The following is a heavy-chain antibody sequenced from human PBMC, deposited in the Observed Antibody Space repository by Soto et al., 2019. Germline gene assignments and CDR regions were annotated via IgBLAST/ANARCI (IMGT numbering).Heavy chain of an antibody. CDR1: GGSFSGYY. V-gene: IGHV4-34*01. Sequence: SETLSLTCAVYGGSFSGYYWSWIRQPPGKGLEWIGEINHSGSTNYNPSLKSRVTISVDTSKNQFSLKLSSVTAADTAVYYCAQGSGDFWSGYLVYWGQGTLVTVSS. D-gene: IGHD3-3*01. J-gene: IGHJ4*02. CDR3: AQGSGDFWSGYLVY. CDR2: INHSGST.